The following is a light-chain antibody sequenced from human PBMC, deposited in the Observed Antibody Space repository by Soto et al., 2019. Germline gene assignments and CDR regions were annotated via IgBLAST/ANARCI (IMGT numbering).Light chain of an antibody. CDR2: GAS. CDR1: QSISSW. J-gene: IGKJ1*01. Sequence: DIQMTQSPSSLSASLGDRVTITCRASQSISSWLAGCQQRPGKAPKRLIFGASTLQNGVPARFSGGGCGTEFTLTTISLQAEDFATYYCHQVCTYPRTFGQGTRVDI. V-gene: IGKV1-5*01. CDR3: HQVCTYPRT.